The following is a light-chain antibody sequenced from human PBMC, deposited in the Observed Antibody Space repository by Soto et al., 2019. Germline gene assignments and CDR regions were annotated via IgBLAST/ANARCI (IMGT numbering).Light chain of an antibody. CDR3: QPSYSTPVT. CDR1: QSISSY. V-gene: IGKV1-39*01. CDR2: AAS. Sequence: DIQMTQSPSSLSASVGDRVTITWRARQSISSYLNWYPQKPGKAPKLLIYAASSLQSGVPSRFSSSGSGTDFTLTISSLQHEDFATYYCQPSYSTPVTFGQGTTVEIK. J-gene: IGKJ1*01.